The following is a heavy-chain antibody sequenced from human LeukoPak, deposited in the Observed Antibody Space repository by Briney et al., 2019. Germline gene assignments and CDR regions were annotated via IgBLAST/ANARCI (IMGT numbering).Heavy chain of an antibody. D-gene: IGHD3-10*01. Sequence: GGSLRLSCTGSGFTFSNYWMSWVPQAPGKGLEWVANIKQDGSEKYYVDSVKGRFTISRDNAKNSLYLQMNSLRVEDTAVYYCARDRYYYGSGSYPGDYWGQGTLVTVSS. V-gene: IGHV3-7*05. CDR1: GFTFSNYW. CDR3: ARDRYYYGSGSYPGDY. CDR2: IKQDGSEK. J-gene: IGHJ4*02.